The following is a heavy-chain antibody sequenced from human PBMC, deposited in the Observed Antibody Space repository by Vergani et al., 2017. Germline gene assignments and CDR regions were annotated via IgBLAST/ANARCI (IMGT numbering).Heavy chain of an antibody. CDR2: IQTSGST. CDR3: SKGSCLGGSCYKPLFDY. Sequence: QVQLQESGPGLVKPSQTLSLTCTVSGGSINRHNYYWSCIRQPAGKGREWIGRIQTSGSTNSNTSLKSQVTMSENTSKNQSSLNLTSVTAADTAVYFCSKGSCLGGSCYKPLFDYWGQGILVTVSS. D-gene: IGHD2-15*01. V-gene: IGHV4-61*02. J-gene: IGHJ4*02. CDR1: GGSINRHNYY.